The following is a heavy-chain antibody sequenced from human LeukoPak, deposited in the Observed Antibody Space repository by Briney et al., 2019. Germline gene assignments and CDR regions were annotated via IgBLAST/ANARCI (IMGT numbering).Heavy chain of an antibody. Sequence: PSETLSLTCTVSGGSISNTSYYWGWIRQPPGKGLEWIATIYYSGTTYYNPSLRGRVTISLDTSKNQFSLKLSSVTAADTAVYYCASEIVGASPDALDIWGQGTMVTVSS. CDR3: ASEIVGASPDALDI. CDR2: IYYSGTT. J-gene: IGHJ3*02. D-gene: IGHD1-26*01. V-gene: IGHV4-39*01. CDR1: GGSISNTSYY.